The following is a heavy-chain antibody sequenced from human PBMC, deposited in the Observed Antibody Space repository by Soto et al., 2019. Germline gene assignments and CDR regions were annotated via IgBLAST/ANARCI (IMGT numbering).Heavy chain of an antibody. CDR3: ARGYCSSTICYIWDNWFDP. V-gene: IGHV4-39*07. CDR2: IYYSGSA. J-gene: IGHJ5*02. Sequence: SETLSLTCAVSGGSISSSTSYYWGWIRQPPGKGLEWIGIIYYSGSAYYNPSLKSRVTISVDTSKNQFSLKLSSVTAADTAVYYCARGYCSSTICYIWDNWFDPWGQGTLVTVSS. D-gene: IGHD2-2*02. CDR1: GGSISSSTSYY.